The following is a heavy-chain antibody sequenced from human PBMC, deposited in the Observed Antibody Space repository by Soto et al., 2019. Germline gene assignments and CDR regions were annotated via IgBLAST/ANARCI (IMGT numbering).Heavy chain of an antibody. CDR3: ARDIRGYSRAFDY. Sequence: PSETLSLTCTVSGDSVSSRSYYWTWVRQPPGKGLEWIGYIDYSGNTNYDPSLQSRVTMSLDTSTNQFSLKLTSVTAADTAFYYCARDIRGYSRAFDYWGQGIMVTVSS. D-gene: IGHD5-18*01. J-gene: IGHJ4*02. V-gene: IGHV4-61*01. CDR2: IDYSGNT. CDR1: GDSVSSRSYY.